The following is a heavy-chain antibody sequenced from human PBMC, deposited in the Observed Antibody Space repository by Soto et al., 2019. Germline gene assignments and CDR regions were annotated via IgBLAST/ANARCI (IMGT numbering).Heavy chain of an antibody. V-gene: IGHV4-39*01. J-gene: IGHJ4*02. CDR2: IYYSGST. CDR3: ARQPPYDILTGYYTESFDY. D-gene: IGHD3-9*01. Sequence: QLQLQESGPGLVKPSETLSLTCTVSGGSISSSSYYWGWIRQPPGKGLEWIGSIYYSGSTYYNPSLKSRVTISVDTSKNQFSLKLSSVTAADTAVYYCARQPPYDILTGYYTESFDYWGQGTLVTVSS. CDR1: GGSISSSSYY.